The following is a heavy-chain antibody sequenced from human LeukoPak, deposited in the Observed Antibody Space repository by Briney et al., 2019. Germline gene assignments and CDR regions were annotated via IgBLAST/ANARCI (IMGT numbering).Heavy chain of an antibody. D-gene: IGHD2-21*02. V-gene: IGHV1-69*13. Sequence: SVKVSCKASGGTFSSYAISWVRQAPGQGLEWMGGIIPIFGTANYAQKFRGRVTITADESTSTAYMELSSLRSEDTAVYYCASSHSVVVTVMYYFDYWGQGTLVTVSS. J-gene: IGHJ4*02. CDR1: GGTFSSYA. CDR2: IIPIFGTA. CDR3: ASSHSVVVTVMYYFDY.